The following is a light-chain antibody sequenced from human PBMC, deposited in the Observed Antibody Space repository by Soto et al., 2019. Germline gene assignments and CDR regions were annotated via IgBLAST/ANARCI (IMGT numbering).Light chain of an antibody. J-gene: IGKJ1*01. CDR2: DAS. V-gene: IGKV3-11*01. CDR1: QSVSSY. Sequence: EIVLTQSPATLSLSPGARAPLSCRASQSVSSYLAWYPQKPGQAPRLLIYDASNRATGIPARFSGSGSGTDFTLTISSLEPEDFAVYYCQQRSNWPPWTFGQGTKVDIK. CDR3: QQRSNWPPWT.